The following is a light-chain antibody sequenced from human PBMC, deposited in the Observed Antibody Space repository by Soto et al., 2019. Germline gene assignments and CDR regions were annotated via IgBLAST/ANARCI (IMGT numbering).Light chain of an antibody. V-gene: IGKV3-15*01. J-gene: IGKJ1*01. CDR3: QQYNNWPPWT. CDR1: QSVSSN. CDR2: GAS. Sequence: EIVMTQSPATLSVSPGERATLSSRASQSVSSNLAWYQQKPGQAPRLLIYGASTRATGIPARFSGSGSGKEFTLTISRLQSEDFAVYYCQQYNNWPPWTFGQGTKVEIK.